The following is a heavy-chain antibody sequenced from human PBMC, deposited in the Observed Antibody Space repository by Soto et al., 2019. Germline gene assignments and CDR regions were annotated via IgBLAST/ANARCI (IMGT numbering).Heavy chain of an antibody. D-gene: IGHD1-26*01. J-gene: IGHJ5*02. CDR3: ARHRHPRGTVGATSPLDP. CDR2: HYSGGST. V-gene: IGHV3-53*01. CDR1: GFSVSSNY. Sequence: GGSLRLSCAIPGFSVSSNYLSWVRQAPGKGLEWVSVHYSGGSTYYADSVQGRFTIPRDKSNNTLYLQMRRVRAEDTAVYFCARHRHPRGTVGATSPLDPWGQGTQVTVSS.